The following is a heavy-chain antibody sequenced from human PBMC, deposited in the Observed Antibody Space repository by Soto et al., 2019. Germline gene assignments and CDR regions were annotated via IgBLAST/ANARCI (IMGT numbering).Heavy chain of an antibody. CDR1: GFTFSSYG. V-gene: IGHV3-33*01. D-gene: IGHD1-26*01. CDR3: AREIGGSDSSRYYYYGMDV. Sequence: QVQLVESGGGVVQPGRSLRLSCAASGFTFSSYGMHWVRQAPGKGLEWVAVIWYDGSNKYYADSVKGRFTISRDNSKNTLYLQMNSLRAEDTAVYYCAREIGGSDSSRYYYYGMDVWGQGTTVTVSS. J-gene: IGHJ6*02. CDR2: IWYDGSNK.